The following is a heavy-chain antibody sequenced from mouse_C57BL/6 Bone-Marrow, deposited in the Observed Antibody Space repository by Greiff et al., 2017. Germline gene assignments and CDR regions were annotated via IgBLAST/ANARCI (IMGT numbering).Heavy chain of an antibody. CDR3: AREGYSNYEMDY. V-gene: IGHV1-69*01. D-gene: IGHD2-5*01. J-gene: IGHJ4*01. Sequence: VQLQQPGAELVMPGASVKLSCKASGYTFTSYWMHWVKQRPGQGLEWIGELDPSDSYTNYNQKFKGKSTLTVDKSSSTAYMQLSSLTSEDSAVYYCAREGYSNYEMDYWGQGTSVTVSS. CDR2: LDPSDSYT. CDR1: GYTFTSYW.